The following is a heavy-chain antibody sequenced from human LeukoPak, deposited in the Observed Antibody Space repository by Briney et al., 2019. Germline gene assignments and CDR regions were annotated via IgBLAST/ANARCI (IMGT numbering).Heavy chain of an antibody. CDR1: GFTFSTYG. D-gene: IGHD6-13*01. Sequence: SLTPSCGASGFTFSTYGMQWVRQAPGKGLEWVAVIWYDGSNKYYADSVKGRFTVSRDNSKSTLYLQMNSLRAEDTAVYYCARSMAAADYWGQGTLVTVSS. CDR2: IWYDGSNK. J-gene: IGHJ4*02. CDR3: ARSMAAADY. V-gene: IGHV3-33*01.